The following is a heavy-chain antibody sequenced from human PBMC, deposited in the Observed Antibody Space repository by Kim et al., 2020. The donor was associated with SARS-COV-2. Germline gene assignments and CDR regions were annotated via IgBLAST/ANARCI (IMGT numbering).Heavy chain of an antibody. J-gene: IGHJ6*02. CDR3: ARESSNGMDV. D-gene: IGHD2-8*01. Sequence: KYYVDAVKGRFTSSRNNAKKLLYLQMSSLRAEETAVYYCARESSNGMDVWGQGSTVTVSS. V-gene: IGHV3-7*03. CDR2: K.